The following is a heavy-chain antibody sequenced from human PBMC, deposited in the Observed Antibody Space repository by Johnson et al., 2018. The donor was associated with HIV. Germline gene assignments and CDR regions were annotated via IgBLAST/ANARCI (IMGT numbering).Heavy chain of an antibody. CDR3: TTDPTSILWFREVGRDAFDI. Sequence: VQLVESGGRVVRPGGSLTLSCAASGFSFDEYDMSWVRQAPGKGLEWVGRIKSKTDGETTDYAAPVKGRFTISRDDSKNTLYLQMNSLKTEDTAVYYCTTDPTSILWFREVGRDAFDIWGQGTMVTVSS. D-gene: IGHD3-10*01. CDR1: GFSFDEYD. CDR2: IKSKTDGETT. J-gene: IGHJ3*02. V-gene: IGHV3-15*01.